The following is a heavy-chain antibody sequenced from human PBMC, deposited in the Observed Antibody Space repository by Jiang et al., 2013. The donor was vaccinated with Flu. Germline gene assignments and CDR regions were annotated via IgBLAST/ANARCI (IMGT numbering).Heavy chain of an antibody. D-gene: IGHD3-22*01. CDR2: IDGSGVST. V-gene: IGHV3-23*01. J-gene: IGHJ4*02. CDR1: GFTFSSYP. Sequence: QPGGSLRLSCAASGFTFSSYPMTWVRQAPGKGLHWVSGIDGSGVSTNYADSVKGRFTISRDNSKNTLYLQMDSLRAEDTAVYHCAVNYDNSGNWGQGTLVTVSS. CDR3: AVNYDNSGN.